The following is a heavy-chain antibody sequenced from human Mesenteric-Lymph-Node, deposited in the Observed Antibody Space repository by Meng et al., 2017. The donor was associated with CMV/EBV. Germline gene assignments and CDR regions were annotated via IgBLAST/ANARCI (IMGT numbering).Heavy chain of an antibody. V-gene: IGHV1-46*01. J-gene: IGHJ5*02. CDR1: FTSHY. CDR3: ARGRHYDILSGRGDWFDP. CDR2: INPSGGAT. D-gene: IGHD3-9*01. Sequence: FTSHYIQWIRQAPGKGPEWMGMINPSGGATTYAQKFQGRVTMTRVTSTSTVYMELNSLRSEDTAVYYCARGRHYDILSGRGDWFDPWGEGTLVTVSS.